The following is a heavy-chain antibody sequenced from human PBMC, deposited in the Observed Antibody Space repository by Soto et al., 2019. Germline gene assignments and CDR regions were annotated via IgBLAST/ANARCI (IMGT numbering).Heavy chain of an antibody. CDR3: ARKFAPEFFDS. V-gene: IGHV5-51*01. CDR1: GYTFSTYW. D-gene: IGHD3-10*01. Sequence: GESLKISCKGSGYTFSTYWIAWVRQMPGKGLEWRGIIYPGDSDTKYSPAFQGQVTISADKSINTAYLQWTSLEASDTAMYYCARKFAPEFFDSWGQGTLVTVSS. J-gene: IGHJ4*02. CDR2: IYPGDSDT.